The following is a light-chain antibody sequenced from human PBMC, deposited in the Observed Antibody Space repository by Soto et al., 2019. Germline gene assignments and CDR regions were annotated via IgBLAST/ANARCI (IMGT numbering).Light chain of an antibody. CDR2: GAS. CDR1: QSVYINS. CDR3: QQYGDSPFT. J-gene: IGKJ3*01. V-gene: IGKV3-20*01. Sequence: EVVLTQSPGTLSLSPGESATLSCRASQSVYINSLAWYQHKRGRAPRLLIYGASTRATAVPDRFTGSGSGTDFALTISSLEPEDAAVYYCQQYGDSPFTFGPGTKVDTK.